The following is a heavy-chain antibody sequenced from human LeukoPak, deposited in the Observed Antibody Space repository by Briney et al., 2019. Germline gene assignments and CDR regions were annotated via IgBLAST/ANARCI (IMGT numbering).Heavy chain of an antibody. CDR3: AKDGRRYYEVYYFDY. CDR1: GFTFSSYS. D-gene: IGHD3-9*01. J-gene: IGHJ4*02. Sequence: PGGSLRLSCAASGFTFSSYSMNWVRQAPGKGLEWVSAISGSGGSTYCADSVKGRFTISRDNSKNTLYLQMNSLRAEDTAVYYCAKDGRRYYEVYYFDYWGQGTLVTVSS. CDR2: ISGSGGST. V-gene: IGHV3-23*01.